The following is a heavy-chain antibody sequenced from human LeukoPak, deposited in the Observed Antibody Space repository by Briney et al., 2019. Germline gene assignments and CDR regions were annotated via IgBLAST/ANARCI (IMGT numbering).Heavy chain of an antibody. CDR1: GYSFTSYW. Sequence: GESLKISCKGSGYSFTSYWIGWVRQMPGKGLEWMGIIFPGDSDTRYSPSFQGQVTILADKSISIAYLQWSSLKASDTAMYYCARPRITKVRGVMSRSESYYIDYWGQGTLVTVSS. CDR3: ARPRITKVRGVMSRSESYYIDY. CDR2: IFPGDSDT. J-gene: IGHJ4*02. D-gene: IGHD3-10*01. V-gene: IGHV5-51*01.